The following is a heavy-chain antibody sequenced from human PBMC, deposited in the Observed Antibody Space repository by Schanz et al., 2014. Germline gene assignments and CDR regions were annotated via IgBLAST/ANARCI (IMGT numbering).Heavy chain of an antibody. Sequence: QAQLVESGGGVVQPGRSLRLSCAASGITLSGYGLHWVRQAPGKGLEWVGFISFDGRNTGYAHSVKGRFTISRDNSKNTVNLQMNSLRAEDAAVYYCVKDPDKYNWNDVEGMDVWGPGTTVTVSS. V-gene: IGHV3-30*18. J-gene: IGHJ6*01. CDR1: GITLSGYG. CDR3: VKDPDKYNWNDVEGMDV. D-gene: IGHD1-1*01. CDR2: ISFDGRNT.